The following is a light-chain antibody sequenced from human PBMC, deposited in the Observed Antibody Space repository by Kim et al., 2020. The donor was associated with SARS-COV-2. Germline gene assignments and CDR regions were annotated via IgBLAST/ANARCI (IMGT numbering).Light chain of an antibody. CDR3: QQYNTYPRT. CDR1: QGGSNS. CDR2: AEF. J-gene: IGKJ4*01. Sequence: TIGTIVTITCRASQGGSNSLSWFKQKPGRAPRSLIYAEFSLQNGVPSKFSGSGNGTDFTLSLSGLQPGDFATYYCQQYNTYPRTFGGGPKVDIK. V-gene: IGKV1-16*02.